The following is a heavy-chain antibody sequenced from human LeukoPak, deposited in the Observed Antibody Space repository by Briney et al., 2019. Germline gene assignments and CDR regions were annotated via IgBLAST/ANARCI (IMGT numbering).Heavy chain of an antibody. D-gene: IGHD5-24*01. Sequence: KPGGSLRLSCAASGFTFSNAWMNWVRQAPGKGLEWVGRIERKTDGGTTDYAAPVKGRFTISRDDSKNTLYLQMNSLRAEDTAVYYCATTIEMATWWGPREMRYWGQGTLVTVSS. CDR2: IERKTDGGTT. V-gene: IGHV3-15*04. CDR3: ATTIEMATWWGPREMRY. CDR1: GFTFSNAW. J-gene: IGHJ4*02.